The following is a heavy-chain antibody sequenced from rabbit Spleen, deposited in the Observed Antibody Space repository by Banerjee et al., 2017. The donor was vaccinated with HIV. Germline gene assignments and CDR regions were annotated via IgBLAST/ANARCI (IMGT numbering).Heavy chain of an antibody. V-gene: IGHV1S40*01. CDR3: ARDIYVGDDGYDL. CDR1: GFSFSSAYY. D-gene: IGHD6-1*01. Sequence: QSLEESGGGLVKPGASLTLTCKASGFSFSSAYYMCWVRQAPGKGLEWIACIYGGSGDRSAYASWAKGRFTISKTSSTTVTLQMTSLTAADTATYFCARDIYVGDDGYDLWGPGTLVTVS. CDR2: IYGGSGDRS. J-gene: IGHJ4*01.